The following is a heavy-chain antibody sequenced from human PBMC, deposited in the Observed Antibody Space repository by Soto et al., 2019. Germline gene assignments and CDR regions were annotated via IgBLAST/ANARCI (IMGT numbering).Heavy chain of an antibody. J-gene: IGHJ5*02. CDR2: ISSSSSYI. D-gene: IGHD5-12*01. Sequence: GGSLRLSCAAFEFTFSAYNMSWVRQAPGKGLEWVSSISSSSSYIFYADSVEGRFTISRDNAKNALYLQMNGLRVEDTAVYYCARGLEKATSRNWFDTWGQGTLVTVSS. CDR1: EFTFSAYN. V-gene: IGHV3-21*01. CDR3: ARGLEKATSRNWFDT.